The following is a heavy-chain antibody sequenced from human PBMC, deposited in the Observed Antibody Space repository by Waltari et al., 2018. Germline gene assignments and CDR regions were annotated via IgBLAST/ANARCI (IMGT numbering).Heavy chain of an antibody. D-gene: IGHD5-12*01. CDR1: GGSILPDRHY. J-gene: IGHJ3*01. V-gene: IGHV4-39*01. CDR2: VSYNGAT. Sequence: QLQLQESGPGLLKPSETLSLTCSVSGGSILPDRHYWGWIRQPPGQGREWIGTVSYNGATYSSPSLKSRVTLSRDTSKNQLSLTLGSVTATDTAVYYCATYIGASIGTAAFDVWGQGTLVSVSS. CDR3: ATYIGASIGTAAFDV.